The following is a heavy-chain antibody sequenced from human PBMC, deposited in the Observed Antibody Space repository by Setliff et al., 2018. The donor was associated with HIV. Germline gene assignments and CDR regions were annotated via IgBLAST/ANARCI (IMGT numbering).Heavy chain of an antibody. Sequence: ASVKVSCKASGYTFLNYGISWVRQTPGRGLEWMAWINVGNGNTKTARKFQGRVALTTDTSTSTDHMELRNLRSDDTAVYYCAKDFHVCGDASWFDPWGQGTLVTVSS. CDR2: INVGNGNT. CDR3: AKDFHVCGDASWFDP. D-gene: IGHD4-17*01. J-gene: IGHJ5*02. CDR1: GYTFLNYG. V-gene: IGHV1-18*01.